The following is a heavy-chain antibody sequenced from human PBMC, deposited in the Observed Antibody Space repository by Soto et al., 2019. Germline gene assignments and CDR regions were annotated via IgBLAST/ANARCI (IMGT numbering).Heavy chain of an antibody. J-gene: IGHJ6*02. D-gene: IGHD4-17*01. Sequence: KTAPASVKVSCKASGYTFTSYGISWVRQAPGQGLEWMGWISAYNGNTNYAQKLQGRVTMTTDTSTSTAYMELRSLRSDDTAVYYCASDVTTVTTYYYYGMDVWGQGTTVTVSS. V-gene: IGHV1-18*01. CDR3: ASDVTTVTTYYYYGMDV. CDR1: GYTFTSYG. CDR2: ISAYNGNT.